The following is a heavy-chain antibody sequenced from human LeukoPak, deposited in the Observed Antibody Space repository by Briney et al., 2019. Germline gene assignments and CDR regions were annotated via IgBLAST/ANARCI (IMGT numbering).Heavy chain of an antibody. CDR3: AREEYSSSPGDY. D-gene: IGHD6-6*01. V-gene: IGHV3-64*01. J-gene: IGHJ4*02. CDR1: GFTFSSYA. Sequence: PGGSLRLSCAASGFTFSSYAMHWVRQAPGKGLEYVSAISSNGGSTYYANSVKGRFTISRDNSKNTLYLQMGSLRAEDMAVYYCAREEYSSSPGDYWGQGTLVTVSS. CDR2: ISSNGGST.